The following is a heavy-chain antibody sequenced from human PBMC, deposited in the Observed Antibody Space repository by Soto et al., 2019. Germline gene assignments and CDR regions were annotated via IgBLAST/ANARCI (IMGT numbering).Heavy chain of an antibody. CDR3: AKVIPYIAVAGSNDY. J-gene: IGHJ4*02. D-gene: IGHD6-19*01. CDR1: GFTFSSYG. CDR2: ISYDGSNK. V-gene: IGHV3-30*18. Sequence: GGSLRLSCAASGFTFSSYGMHWVRQAPGKGLEWVAVISYDGSNKYYADSVKGRFTISRDNSKNTLYLQMNSLRAEDTAVYYCAKVIPYIAVAGSNDYWGQGTLVTVSS.